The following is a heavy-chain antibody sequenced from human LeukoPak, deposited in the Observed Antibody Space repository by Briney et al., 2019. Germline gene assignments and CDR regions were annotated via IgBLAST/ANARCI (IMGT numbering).Heavy chain of an antibody. CDR1: GYTFTGYY. Sequence: ASVKVSCKASGYTFTGYYMHWVRQAPGQGLEWMGIINPSGGSTSYAQKFQGRVTMTRDTSTSTVYMELSSLRSEDTAVYYCARVRLRRGYSGYDAADYWGQGTLVTVSS. J-gene: IGHJ4*02. CDR3: ARVRLRRGYSGYDAADY. CDR2: INPSGGST. V-gene: IGHV1-46*01. D-gene: IGHD5-12*01.